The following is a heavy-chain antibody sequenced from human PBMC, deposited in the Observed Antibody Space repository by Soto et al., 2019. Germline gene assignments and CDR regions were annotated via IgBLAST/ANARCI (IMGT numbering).Heavy chain of an antibody. J-gene: IGHJ6*02. V-gene: IGHV1-69*13. CDR2: IIPIFGTA. D-gene: IGHD2-2*01. Sequence: GASVKVSCKASGGTFSSYAISWVRQAPGQGLEWMGGIIPIFGTANYAQKFQGRVTITADESTSTAYMELSSLRSEDTAVYYCASCISTSCYGYYYYGMDVWGQGTTVTVSS. CDR3: ASCISTSCYGYYYYGMDV. CDR1: GGTFSSYA.